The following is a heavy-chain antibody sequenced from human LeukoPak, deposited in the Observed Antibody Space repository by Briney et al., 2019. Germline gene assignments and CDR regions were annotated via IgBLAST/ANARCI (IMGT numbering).Heavy chain of an antibody. CDR2: NYYGGSI. V-gene: IGHV4-31*03. CDR1: GGSISSGGYY. Sequence: PSETLSLTCTVSGGSISSGGYYWNWIRQHPGKGLEWIGYNYYGGSIYYNPSLKSRVTISVDASKNQFSLRLTSVTAADTAVYYCAREGAGTNWFDPWGQGTLVIVSS. J-gene: IGHJ5*02. CDR3: AREGAGTNWFDP. D-gene: IGHD3-10*01.